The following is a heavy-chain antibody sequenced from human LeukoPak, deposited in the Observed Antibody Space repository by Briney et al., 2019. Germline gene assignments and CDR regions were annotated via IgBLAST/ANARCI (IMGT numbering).Heavy chain of an antibody. V-gene: IGHV4-34*01. D-gene: IGHD6-19*01. Sequence: SETLSLTCTVSGGSISSYYWSWIRQPPGKGLGWIGEINHSGSTNYNPSLKSRVTISVDTSKNQFSLKLSSVTAADTAVYYCARVLAVAVSDYWGQGTLVTVSS. CDR2: INHSGST. CDR3: ARVLAVAVSDY. J-gene: IGHJ4*02. CDR1: GGSISSYY.